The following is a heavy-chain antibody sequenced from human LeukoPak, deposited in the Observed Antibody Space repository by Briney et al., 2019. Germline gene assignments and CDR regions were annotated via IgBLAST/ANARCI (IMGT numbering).Heavy chain of an antibody. D-gene: IGHD7-27*01. J-gene: IGHJ4*02. CDR3: ASSNWGAWY. CDR1: GFTFSSYG. CDR2: ISYDGSNK. V-gene: IGHV3-30*03. Sequence: PGRSLRLSCAASGFTFSSYGMHWVRQAPGKGLEWVAVISYDGSNKYYADSVKGRFTISRDNSKNTLYLQMNSLRAEDTAVYYCASSNWGAWYWGQGTLVTVSS.